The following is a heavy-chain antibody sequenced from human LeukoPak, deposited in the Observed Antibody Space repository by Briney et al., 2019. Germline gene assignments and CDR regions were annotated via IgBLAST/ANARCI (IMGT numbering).Heavy chain of an antibody. D-gene: IGHD3-3*01. V-gene: IGHV4-34*01. CDR1: GFTFSSYA. CDR3: ARGNAHVRFLEWNPRRWFDP. CDR2: INHSGST. J-gene: IGHJ5*02. Sequence: IPGGSLRLSCAASGFTFSSYAMSWVRQPPGKGLEWIGEINHSGSTNYNPSLKSRVTISVDTSKNQFSLKLSSVTAADTAVYYCARGNAHVRFLEWNPRRWFDPWGQGTLVTVSS.